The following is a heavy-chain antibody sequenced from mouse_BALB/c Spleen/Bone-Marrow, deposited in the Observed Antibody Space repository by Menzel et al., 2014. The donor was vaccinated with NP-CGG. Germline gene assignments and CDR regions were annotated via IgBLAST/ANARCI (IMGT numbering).Heavy chain of an antibody. J-gene: IGHJ3*01. CDR3: ARDDYDAIAY. CDR2: INPSTGYT. V-gene: IGHV1-7*01. D-gene: IGHD2-4*01. Sequence: VKLVESGAELTKPGASVKMSCKASGYTFTSYWMHWVKRRPGQGLEWIGYINPSTGYTEYNQKFKDKATLTAVKSSTTAYMQLRSLTSEDSAVYYCARDDYDAIAYWGQGTLVTVSA. CDR1: GYTFTSYW.